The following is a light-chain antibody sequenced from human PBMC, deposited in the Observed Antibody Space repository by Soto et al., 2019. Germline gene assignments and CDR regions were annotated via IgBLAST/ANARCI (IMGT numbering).Light chain of an antibody. CDR1: QGIINY. V-gene: IGKV1-27*01. CDR3: QKYNSAPQT. CDR2: AAS. J-gene: IGKJ1*01. Sequence: DIQMTQSPSSLSASVGDRVTITCRASQGIINYLAWYQQKPGKVPKLLIYAASTLQSGVPSRFSGSGSGTDFTLTISSLQPEDVATYYCQKYNSAPQTFGQGTKV.